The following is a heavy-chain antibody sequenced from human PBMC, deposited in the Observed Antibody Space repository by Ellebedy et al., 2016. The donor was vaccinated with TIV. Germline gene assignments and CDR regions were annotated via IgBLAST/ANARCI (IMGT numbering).Heavy chain of an antibody. CDR1: GFAFSSYW. CDR3: ARLPLREDPGRDY. D-gene: IGHD3-10*01. V-gene: IGHV3-7*01. J-gene: IGHJ4*02. Sequence: GESLKISXAASGFAFSSYWMSWVRQAPGKGLEWVANIKQDGSKIFYVDSVRGRFTISRDNAKNSLSLQMNSLRAEDTAVYYCARLPLREDPGRDYWGQGTLVTVSS. CDR2: IKQDGSKI.